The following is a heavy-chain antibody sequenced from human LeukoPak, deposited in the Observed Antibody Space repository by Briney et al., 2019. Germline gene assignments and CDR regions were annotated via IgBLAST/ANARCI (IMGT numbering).Heavy chain of an antibody. J-gene: IGHJ4*02. D-gene: IGHD1-26*01. CDR1: GFTFSSDG. CDR2: ISYDGSNK. CDR3: AKERVRAPYY. Sequence: PGRSLRVSCAASGFTFSSDGMRCVRQAPGKGLEWVAVISYDGSNKYYADSVKGRFTISRDNSKNTLYLQMNSLRAEDTAVYYCAKERVRAPYYWGQGTLVTASS. V-gene: IGHV3-30*18.